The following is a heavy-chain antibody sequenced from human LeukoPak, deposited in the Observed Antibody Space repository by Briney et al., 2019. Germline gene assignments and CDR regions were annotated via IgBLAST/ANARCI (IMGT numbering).Heavy chain of an antibody. Sequence: PSETLFLTCAVYGGSFSGYYWSWIRQPPGKGLEWIGEINHSGSTNYNPSLKSRVTISVDTSKNQFSLKLSSVTAADTAVYYCAREIVVVVAATPYYYYGMDVWGKGTTVTVSS. CDR2: INHSGST. CDR3: AREIVVVVAATPYYYYGMDV. D-gene: IGHD2-15*01. V-gene: IGHV4-34*01. J-gene: IGHJ6*04. CDR1: GGSFSGYY.